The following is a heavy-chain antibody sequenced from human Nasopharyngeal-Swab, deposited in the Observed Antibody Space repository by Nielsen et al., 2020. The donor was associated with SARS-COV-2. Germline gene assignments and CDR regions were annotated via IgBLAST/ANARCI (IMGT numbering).Heavy chain of an antibody. CDR1: GFTFSSYG. CDR3: AREKWELGGFDY. V-gene: IGHV3-33*01. CDR2: IWYDGSNK. Sequence: LKISCAASGFTFSSYGMHWVRQAPGKGLEWVAVIWYDGSNKYYADSVKGRFTISRDNSENTLYLQMNSLRAEDTAVYYCAREKWELGGFDYWGQGTLVTVSS. J-gene: IGHJ4*02. D-gene: IGHD1-26*01.